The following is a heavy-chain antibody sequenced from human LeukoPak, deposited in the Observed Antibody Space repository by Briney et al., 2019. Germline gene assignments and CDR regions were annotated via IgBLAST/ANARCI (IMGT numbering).Heavy chain of an antibody. CDR3: ARAWGIVAYPYYYYYGMDV. D-gene: IGHD1-26*01. Sequence: GGSLRLSCAASGFTVSSNYMSWVRQAPGKGLEWVSYISSSGSTIYYADSVKGRFTISRDNAKNSLYLQMNSLRAEDTAVYYCARAWGIVAYPYYYYYGMDVWGQGTTVTVSS. J-gene: IGHJ6*02. CDR2: ISSSGSTI. CDR1: GFTVSSNY. V-gene: IGHV3-11*01.